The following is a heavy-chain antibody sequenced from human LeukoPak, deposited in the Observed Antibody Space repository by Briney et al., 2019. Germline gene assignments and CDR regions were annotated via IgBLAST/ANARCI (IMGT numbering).Heavy chain of an antibody. CDR1: GFMFSNYG. J-gene: IGHJ4*02. D-gene: IGHD3-3*01. V-gene: IGHV3-30*02. Sequence: GGSLRLSCAASGFMFSNYGMHWVRQAPGKGLEWVAFILDDGSDEYYAVSVKGRFTISRDNSKNTLYLQMNSLRAEDTAVYYCARDGLSGEGALAYWGQGTLVTVSS. CDR3: ARDGLSGEGALAY. CDR2: ILDDGSDE.